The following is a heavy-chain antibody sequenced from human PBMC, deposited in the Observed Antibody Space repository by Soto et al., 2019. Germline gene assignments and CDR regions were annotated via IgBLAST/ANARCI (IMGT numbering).Heavy chain of an antibody. CDR2: ISYYVSNK. CDR3: ARGPITGSFFDF. Sequence: GGSLKLCCAASGFTLSSYAMHWVRQPPGKGMEWVAVISYYVSNKYYADSGKCRFTIARDNSKNTLYLQINSLIAEDTAVYYCARGPITGSFFDFRGQGTLVIV. J-gene: IGHJ4*02. V-gene: IGHV3-30-3*01. D-gene: IGHD1-20*01. CDR1: GFTLSSYA.